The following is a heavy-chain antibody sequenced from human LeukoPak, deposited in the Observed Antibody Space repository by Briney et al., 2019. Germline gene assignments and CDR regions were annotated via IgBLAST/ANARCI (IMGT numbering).Heavy chain of an antibody. Sequence: SQTLSLTCTVSGGSISSGSYYWSWIRQPAGKGLEWIGRIYTSGSTNYNPSLKSRVTISVDTSKNQFSLKLSSVTAADTAVYYCASGPRGEYYFDYWGQGTLVTVSS. CDR3: ASGPRGEYYFDY. J-gene: IGHJ4*02. D-gene: IGHD3-10*01. CDR1: GGSISSGSYY. V-gene: IGHV4-61*02. CDR2: IYTSGST.